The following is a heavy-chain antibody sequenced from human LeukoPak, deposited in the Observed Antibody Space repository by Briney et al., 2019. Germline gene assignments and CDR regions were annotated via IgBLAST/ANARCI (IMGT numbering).Heavy chain of an antibody. CDR3: ARLSPVVKQDCSGGSCSQAGEYYYYYYMDV. V-gene: IGHV1-2*02. CDR1: GYTFTGYY. Sequence: ASVKVSCKASGYTFTGYYMHWVRQAPGQGLEWMGWINPNSGGTNYAQKFQGRVTMTRDTSISTAYMELSRLRSDDTAVYYCARLSPVVKQDCSGGSCSQAGEYYYYYYMDVWGKGTTVTVSS. D-gene: IGHD2-15*01. CDR2: INPNSGGT. J-gene: IGHJ6*03.